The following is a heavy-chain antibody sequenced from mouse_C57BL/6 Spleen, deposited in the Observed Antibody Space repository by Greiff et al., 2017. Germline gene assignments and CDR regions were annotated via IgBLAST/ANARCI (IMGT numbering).Heavy chain of an antibody. J-gene: IGHJ2*01. CDR2: IDPSDSYT. Sequence: VQLQQPGAELVMPGASVKLSCKASGYTFTSYWMHWLKQRPGQGLEWIGEIDPSDSYTNYNQKLKGKSTLTVDKSSSTAYMQLSSLTSEDSAVYYCARLLRSYYFHSWRQATTLTVSS. CDR3: ARLLRSYYFHS. CDR1: GYTFTSYW. V-gene: IGHV1-69*01. D-gene: IGHD1-1*01.